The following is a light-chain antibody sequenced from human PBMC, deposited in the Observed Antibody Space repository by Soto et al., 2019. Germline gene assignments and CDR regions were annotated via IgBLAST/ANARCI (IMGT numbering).Light chain of an antibody. V-gene: IGLV2-23*01. Sequence: QSALTQPASVSGSPGQSITISCTGTSSDVGSYNFVSWYQQHPGKAPKLMIYEASKRPSGVSNRFSGSKSGNTASLTISGLQPEEEADYYCCSYASCSPYVFRAGTKVHVL. CDR1: SSDVGSYNF. CDR3: CSYASCSPYV. CDR2: EAS. J-gene: IGLJ1*01.